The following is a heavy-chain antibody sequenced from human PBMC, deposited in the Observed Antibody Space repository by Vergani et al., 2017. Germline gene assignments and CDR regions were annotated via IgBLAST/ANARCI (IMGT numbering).Heavy chain of an antibody. CDR2: IKQDGSEK. CDR3: ARKGGGYNYYYYIDV. D-gene: IGHD1-26*01. CDR1: GFTFSSYW. J-gene: IGHJ6*03. V-gene: IGHV3-7*01. Sequence: EVQLLESGGGLVQPGGSLRLSCAASGFTFSSYWMSWVRQAPGKGLEWVANIKQDGSEKYYVDSVKGRFTISRDNAKNSLYLQMNSLRAEDTAVYYCARKGGGYNYYYYIDVWGKGTTVTVSS.